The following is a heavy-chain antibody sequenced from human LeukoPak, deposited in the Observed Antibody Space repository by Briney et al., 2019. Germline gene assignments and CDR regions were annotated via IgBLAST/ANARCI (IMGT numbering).Heavy chain of an antibody. CDR3: ARQGGSETYYTSSYYYYGVDV. V-gene: IGHV4-59*08. CDR2: IFNSGST. Sequence: SETLSLTCTVSGGSINNYYWSWIRQPPGKGLEWIGYIFNSGSTNYNPSLKSRVTISAETSMNQFSLKLSSLTAADTAVYYCARQGGSETYYTSSYYYYGVDVWGQGTTVTVSS. J-gene: IGHJ6*02. CDR1: GGSINNYY. D-gene: IGHD3-10*01.